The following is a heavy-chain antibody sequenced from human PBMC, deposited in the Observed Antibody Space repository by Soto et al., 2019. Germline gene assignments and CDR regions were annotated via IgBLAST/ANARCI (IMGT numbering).Heavy chain of an antibody. CDR3: ARGRFLEWLTWFDP. CDR1: GYTFTSYD. CDR2: MNPNSGNT. D-gene: IGHD3-3*01. Sequence: ASVKVSCKASGYTFTSYDINWVRQATGQGLEWMGWMNPNSGNTGYAQKFQGRVTMTRNTSISTAYMELSSLRSEDTAVYYCARGRFLEWLTWFDPWGQGALVTVSS. V-gene: IGHV1-8*01. J-gene: IGHJ5*02.